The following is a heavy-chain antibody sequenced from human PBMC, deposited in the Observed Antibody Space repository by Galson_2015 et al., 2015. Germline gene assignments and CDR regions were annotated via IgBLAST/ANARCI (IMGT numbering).Heavy chain of an antibody. CDR2: ISYDGSNK. CDR1: GFTFSSYA. V-gene: IGHV3-30-3*01. J-gene: IGHJ4*02. Sequence: SLRLSCAASGFTFSSYAMHWVRQAPGKGLEWAAVISYDGSNKYYADSVKGRFTISRDNSKNTLYVQMNSLRAEDMAVYYCARGRGWETLRKSPFDYWGQGTLVTVSS. D-gene: IGHD1-26*01. CDR3: ARGRGWETLRKSPFDY.